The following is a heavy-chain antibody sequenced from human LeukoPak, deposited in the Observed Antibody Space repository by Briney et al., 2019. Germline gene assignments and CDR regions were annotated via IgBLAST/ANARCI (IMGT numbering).Heavy chain of an antibody. J-gene: IGHJ5*02. CDR3: ARACSDCSGGSSGDWFDP. D-gene: IGHD2-15*01. CDR2: ISYDGSTK. CDR1: GFTFSSYA. Sequence: SGGSLRLSCAASGFTFSSYAMRWVRQAPGKGLEWVAVISYDGSTKYYADSVKGRFTISRDNSKNTLYLQMNSLRAEDTAVYYCARACSDCSGGSSGDWFDPWGQGTLVTVSS. V-gene: IGHV3-30*04.